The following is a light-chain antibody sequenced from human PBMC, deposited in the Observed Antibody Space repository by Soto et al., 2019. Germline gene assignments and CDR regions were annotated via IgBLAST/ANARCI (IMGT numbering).Light chain of an antibody. V-gene: IGLV2-14*01. CDR2: DVT. CDR1: SSDVDGYSY. Sequence: QSALTQPASVSGSPGQSITISCTGTSSDVDGYSYVSWFQQHPGKVPKLMIYDVTNRPSGVSNRFSASKSGNTASLTISGLQAEDEADYYCSSYAGSHNYVFGSGTKLTVL. J-gene: IGLJ1*01. CDR3: SSYAGSHNYV.